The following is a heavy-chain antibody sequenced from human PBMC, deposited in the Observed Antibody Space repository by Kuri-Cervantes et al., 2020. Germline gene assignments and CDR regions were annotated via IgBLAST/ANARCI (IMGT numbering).Heavy chain of an antibody. D-gene: IGHD1-26*01. CDR1: GFTFSSYA. Sequence: GESLKISCAASGFTFSSYAMSWVRQAPGKGLEWVSSISSSSSYIYYADSVKGRFTISRDNAKNSLYLQMNSLRAEDTAVYYCARDYRGSYTGAHYWGQGTLVTVSS. CDR2: ISSSSSYI. CDR3: ARDYRGSYTGAHY. J-gene: IGHJ4*02. V-gene: IGHV3-21*01.